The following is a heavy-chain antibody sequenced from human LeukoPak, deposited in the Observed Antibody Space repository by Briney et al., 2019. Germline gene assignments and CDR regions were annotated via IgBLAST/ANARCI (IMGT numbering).Heavy chain of an antibody. J-gene: IGHJ6*02. D-gene: IGHD2-8*01. Sequence: SETLSLTCTVSGGSISSYYWSWIRQPPGKGLEWIGYIYYSGSTIYNPSLKSRVTISVDTSKNQFSLKLSSVTAADTAVYYCARRRERLSANGVRYYGMDVWGQGTTVTVSS. CDR3: ARRRERLSANGVRYYGMDV. CDR1: GGSISSYY. CDR2: IYYSGST. V-gene: IGHV4-59*08.